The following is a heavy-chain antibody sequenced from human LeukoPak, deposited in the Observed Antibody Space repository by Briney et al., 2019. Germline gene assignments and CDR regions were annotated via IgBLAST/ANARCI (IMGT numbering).Heavy chain of an antibody. Sequence: PSETLSLTCTVSGYSINSGFYWGWIRQPPGKGLEWIGSIYHSGSTHYKSSLKSRVTISVDTSKNQFSLKLSSVTAADTAVYYCGGDSSGYYGDYWGQGTLVTVSS. CDR1: GYSINSGFY. D-gene: IGHD3-22*01. V-gene: IGHV4-38-2*02. CDR3: GGDSSGYYGDY. CDR2: IYHSGST. J-gene: IGHJ4*02.